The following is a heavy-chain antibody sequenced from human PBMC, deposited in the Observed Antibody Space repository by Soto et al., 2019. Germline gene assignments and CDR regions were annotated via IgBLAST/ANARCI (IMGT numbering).Heavy chain of an antibody. V-gene: IGHV4-59*01. CDR3: ARSVAVPGAHIDY. Sequence: VSLTCSVSGGSISGSYWSWIRQSPGKGLEWLGYVYYTGSTNYSPSLRSRVSISVDTSKNEFSLRLSSVTAADTAVYFCARSVAVPGAHIDYWGQGTQVTVSS. CDR1: GGSISGSY. CDR2: VYYTGST. D-gene: IGHD6-19*01. J-gene: IGHJ4*02.